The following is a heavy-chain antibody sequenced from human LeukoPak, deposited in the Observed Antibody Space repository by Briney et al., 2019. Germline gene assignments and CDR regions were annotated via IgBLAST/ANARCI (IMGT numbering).Heavy chain of an antibody. CDR1: GGSISSGGYY. V-gene: IGHV4-61*08. CDR2: IYTSGTT. J-gene: IGHJ4*02. Sequence: PSETLSLTCTVSGGSISSGGYYWSWIRQPPGKGLEWIGHIYTSGTTKHNPSLKSRVTMSVDTSHNQFSLRLKLSSVTAADTAMYYCAREGGYSYGYDYWGQGTLVTVSS. CDR3: AREGGYSYGYDY. D-gene: IGHD5-18*01.